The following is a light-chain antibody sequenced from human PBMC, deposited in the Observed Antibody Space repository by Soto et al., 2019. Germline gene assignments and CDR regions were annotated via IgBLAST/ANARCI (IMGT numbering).Light chain of an antibody. Sequence: DIVMTQSPDSLAVSLGERATINCKSSQSVLESSNNKNYFGWYQQKPGQPPKLIIYWASTRESGVPDRFSGSGSGTDFTLTISSLQAEDVAVYFCLQTYSLPFNFGQGTKLEVK. CDR3: LQTYSLPFN. CDR2: WAS. CDR1: QSVLESSNNKNY. V-gene: IGKV4-1*01. J-gene: IGKJ2*01.